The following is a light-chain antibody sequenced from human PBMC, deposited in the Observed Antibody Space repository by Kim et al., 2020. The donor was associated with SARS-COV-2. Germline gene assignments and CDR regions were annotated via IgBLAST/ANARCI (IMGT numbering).Light chain of an antibody. J-gene: IGLJ3*02. CDR2: RDN. CDR3: HSAADNHWV. CDR1: LLARKY. Sequence: PGRTAGVSCAGDLLARKYTRWSEQKPGPAPVVVNYRDNERPSGIPERFSGSSSGTTVTLTITGAQVEDEADYYCHSAADNHWVFGGGTQLTVL. V-gene: IGLV3-27*01.